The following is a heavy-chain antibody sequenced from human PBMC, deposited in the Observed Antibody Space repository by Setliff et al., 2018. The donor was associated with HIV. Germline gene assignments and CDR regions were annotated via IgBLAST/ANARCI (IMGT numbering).Heavy chain of an antibody. D-gene: IGHD1-1*01. J-gene: IGHJ6*03. CDR2: TYYRSKWYN. Sequence: QPLSLTCAISGDSVSSNSAAWNWIRQSPSRGLEWLGRTYYRSKWYNDYAVSVKSRITINTDTSKNQFSLQLNSVTPEDTAVYYCARGGDWDDNYYMDVWGKGTTVTVSS. V-gene: IGHV6-1*01. CDR1: GDSVSSNSAA. CDR3: ARGGDWDDNYYMDV.